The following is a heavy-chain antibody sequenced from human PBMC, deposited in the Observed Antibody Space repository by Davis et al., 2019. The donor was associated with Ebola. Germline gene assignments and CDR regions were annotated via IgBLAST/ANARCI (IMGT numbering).Heavy chain of an antibody. CDR1: GYTLTDLS. D-gene: IGHD3-16*02. Sequence: ASVKVSCKVSGYTLTDLSMHWVRQAPGKGLEWMGGFDPEDGETIYAQKFQGRVTMTEDTSTDTAYMELSSLRSEDTAVYYCAISLVITFGGVIVQGYYGMDVWGQGTTVTVSS. CDR2: FDPEDGET. V-gene: IGHV1-24*01. CDR3: AISLVITFGGVIVQGYYGMDV. J-gene: IGHJ6*02.